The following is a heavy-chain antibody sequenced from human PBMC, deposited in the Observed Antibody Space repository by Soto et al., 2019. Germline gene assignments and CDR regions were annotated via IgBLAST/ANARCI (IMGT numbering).Heavy chain of an antibody. V-gene: IGHV1-18*01. D-gene: IGHD6-13*01. CDR1: GYTFTSYG. CDR2: ISAYNGNT. Sequence: QVQLVQSGAEVKKPGASVKVSCKASGYTFTSYGISWVRQAPGQGLEWMGWISAYNGNTNYAQKLQGRVTMTTDTXXSTAYMELRSLRADDTAVYYCARDRTRQLVSWFDPWGQGTLVTVSS. J-gene: IGHJ5*02. CDR3: ARDRTRQLVSWFDP.